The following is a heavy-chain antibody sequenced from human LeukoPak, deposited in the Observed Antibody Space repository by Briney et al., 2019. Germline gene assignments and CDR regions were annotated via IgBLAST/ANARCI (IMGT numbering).Heavy chain of an antibody. CDR1: GGSISSYY. Sequence: SKTPSLTCTVSGGSISSYYWSWIRRPPGKGLEWIGYIYYSGSINYNPSLKSRVIISVDKSKNQFSLKLTSVTAADTAVYYCARLQLRHCSRTSCANEFDYWGQGTLVTVSS. J-gene: IGHJ4*02. CDR3: ARLQLRHCSRTSCANEFDY. V-gene: IGHV4-59*01. CDR2: IYYSGSI. D-gene: IGHD2-2*01.